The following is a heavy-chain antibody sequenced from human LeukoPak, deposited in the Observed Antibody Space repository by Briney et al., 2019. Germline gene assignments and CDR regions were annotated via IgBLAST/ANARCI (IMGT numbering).Heavy chain of an antibody. D-gene: IGHD3-10*01. Sequence: GGSLRLSCAASGFAFNNYAMAWVRQAPGKGLEWVPGISATGGSNTYYADSVEGRFTISRDNSKNTLYLQMNSLRAEDTAVYYCAKGYGPGSRLDYWGQGTLVTVSS. J-gene: IGHJ4*02. V-gene: IGHV3-23*01. CDR1: GFAFNNYA. CDR2: ISATGGSNT. CDR3: AKGYGPGSRLDY.